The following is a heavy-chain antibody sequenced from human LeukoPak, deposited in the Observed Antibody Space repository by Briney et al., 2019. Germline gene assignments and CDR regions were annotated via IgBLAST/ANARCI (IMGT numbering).Heavy chain of an antibody. J-gene: IGHJ4*02. CDR3: ARDRKSGGGTALED. Sequence: GGSLGLSCVASGFSFSTSAMHWVRQAPGKGLEWVTILSNDGSYTYYADSVKGRFTVSRDNSKNTLFLEMDSLRPEDTATYFCARDRKSGGGTALEDWGQGTLVTVSS. CDR1: GFSFSTSA. CDR2: LSNDGSYT. D-gene: IGHD2-15*01. V-gene: IGHV3-30*04.